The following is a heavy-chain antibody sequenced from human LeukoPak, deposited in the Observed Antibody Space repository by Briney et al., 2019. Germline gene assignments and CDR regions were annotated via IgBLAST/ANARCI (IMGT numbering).Heavy chain of an antibody. J-gene: IGHJ4*02. CDR2: INHSGST. V-gene: IGHV4-34*01. CDR1: GGSFSGYY. Sequence: SETLSLTCAVYGGSFSGYYWSWIRQPPGKGLEWIGEINHSGSTNYNPSLKSRVTISVDTSKNQFSLKLSSVTAADTAVYYCATGLYSSSWYGHWGQGTLVTVSS. D-gene: IGHD6-13*01. CDR3: ATGLYSSSWYGH.